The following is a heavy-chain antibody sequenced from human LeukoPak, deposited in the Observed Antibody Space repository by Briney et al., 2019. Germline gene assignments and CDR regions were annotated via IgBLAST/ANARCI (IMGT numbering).Heavy chain of an antibody. J-gene: IGHJ6*03. D-gene: IGHD3-10*01. CDR3: ARGPGTYYYGSGSYYYYYYMDV. CDR2: ISAYNGNA. V-gene: IGHV1-18*01. Sequence: GASVKVSCKASGYTFTSYGISWVRQAPGQGLEWMGWISAYNGNANYAQKLQGRVTMTTDTSTSTAYMELSSLRSEDTAVYYCARGPGTYYYGSGSYYYYYYMDVWGKGTTVTISS. CDR1: GYTFTSYG.